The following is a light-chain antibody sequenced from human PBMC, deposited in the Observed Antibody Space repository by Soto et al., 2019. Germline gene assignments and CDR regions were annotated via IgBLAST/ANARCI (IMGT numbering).Light chain of an antibody. V-gene: IGLV2-8*01. CDR3: VSYAGSNIWM. CDR1: SSDIGGYDY. CDR2: EVS. Sequence: QSALTQPPSASGSPGQSVTISCTGTSSDIGGYDYVSWYQKHPGKTPKFMIYEVSKRPSGVPDRFSGSKSGNTASLTVSGLQAEDEADYYCVSYAGSNIWMFGGGTKLTVL. J-gene: IGLJ3*02.